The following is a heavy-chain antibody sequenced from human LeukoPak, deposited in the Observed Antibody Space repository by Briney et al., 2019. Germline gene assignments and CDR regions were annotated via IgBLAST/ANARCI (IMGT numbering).Heavy chain of an antibody. Sequence: QPGGSLRLSCAASGFTFSHYAMHWVRQAPGKGLEWVAVISFDGTNKFYADSVKGRFTISRDNSKNALYLQMNSLRAEDTAVYYCAKGGYYERPWYFDYWGQGTLVTVSS. CDR2: ISFDGTNK. V-gene: IGHV3-30*18. D-gene: IGHD3-22*01. CDR3: AKGGYYERPWYFDY. CDR1: GFTFSHYA. J-gene: IGHJ4*02.